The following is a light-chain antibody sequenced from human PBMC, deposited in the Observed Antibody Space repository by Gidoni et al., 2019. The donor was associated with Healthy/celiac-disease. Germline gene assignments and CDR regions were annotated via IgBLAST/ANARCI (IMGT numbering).Light chain of an antibody. J-gene: IGKJ3*01. V-gene: IGKV2-28*01. CDR2: LGS. CDR3: MQALQTPLFT. Sequence: LSLPVTPGEPASISCRSSQSLLHSNGYNYLDWYLQKPGQSPQLLIYLGSNRASGVPDRFSGSGSGTDFTLKISRVEAEDVGVYYCMQALQTPLFTFXPXTKVDIK. CDR1: QSLLHSNGYNY.